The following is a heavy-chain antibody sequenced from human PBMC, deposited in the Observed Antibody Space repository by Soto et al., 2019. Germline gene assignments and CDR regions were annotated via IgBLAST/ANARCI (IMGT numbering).Heavy chain of an antibody. CDR3: ARARRRDGYNYFNYFDY. CDR1: GGTFSSYA. CDR2: IIPIFGTA. V-gene: IGHV1-69*01. Sequence: QVQLVQSGAEVKKPGSSVKVSCKASGGTFSSYAISWVRQAPGQGLEWMGGIIPIFGTANYAQKFQGRVTITADESMSTAYMELSSLRSEDTAVYYCARARRRDGYNYFNYFDYWGQGTLVTVSS. D-gene: IGHD5-12*01. J-gene: IGHJ4*02.